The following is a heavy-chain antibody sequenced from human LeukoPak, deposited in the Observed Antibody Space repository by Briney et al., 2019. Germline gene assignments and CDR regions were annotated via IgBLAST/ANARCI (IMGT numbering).Heavy chain of an antibody. J-gene: IGHJ5*02. Sequence: GESLKISCKGSGYSFTSYWIGWVRQMPGKGLEWMGIIYPGDSDTRYSPSFQGQVTISADKSISTAYLQWSSLKASDTAMYYCARLRTGPDLPAAMAEDNWFDPWGQGTLVTVSS. V-gene: IGHV5-51*01. CDR1: GYSFTSYW. D-gene: IGHD2-2*01. CDR3: ARLRTGPDLPAAMAEDNWFDP. CDR2: IYPGDSDT.